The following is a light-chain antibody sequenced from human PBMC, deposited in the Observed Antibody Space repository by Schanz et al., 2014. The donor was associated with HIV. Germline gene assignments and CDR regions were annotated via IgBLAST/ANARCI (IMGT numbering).Light chain of an antibody. V-gene: IGKV3-15*01. CDR1: QSVSSN. Sequence: EIVMTQSPVTLSVSPGERATLSCRASQSVSSNLAWYQQKPGQPLRLLIYGASTRATGIPARFSGSGSGTEFTLIISRLEPEDFAVYYCQHHATSPRTFGQGTRVEIK. CDR2: GAS. CDR3: QHHATSPRT. J-gene: IGKJ1*01.